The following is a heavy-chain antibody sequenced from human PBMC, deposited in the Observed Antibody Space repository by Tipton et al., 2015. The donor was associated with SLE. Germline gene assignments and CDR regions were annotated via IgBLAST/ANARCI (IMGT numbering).Heavy chain of an antibody. Sequence: TLSLTCAVYGGSFSGYYWSWIRQPPGKGLEYIGEINHSGSTNYNPSLKSRVTISLDMSRNQFSLILSSVTAADTAVYYCARASWDHRGSGSFSDYWGQGKLVTVSS. J-gene: IGHJ4*02. V-gene: IGHV4-34*01. CDR2: INHSGST. D-gene: IGHD3-10*01. CDR1: GGSFSGYY. CDR3: ARASWDHRGSGSFSDY.